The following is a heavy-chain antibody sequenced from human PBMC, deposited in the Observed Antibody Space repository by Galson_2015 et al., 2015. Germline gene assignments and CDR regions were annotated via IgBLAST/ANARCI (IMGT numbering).Heavy chain of an antibody. Sequence: ETLSLTCTVSGGSISTYSWSWVRQPPGKGPDFIGYIYYTGSTNYNPSLKSRVIISEDKSKNQFSLNLSSVTAADTAVYYCARRKPARLAPFDSWGQGTLVTVSS. CDR3: ARRKPARLAPFDS. CDR2: IYYTGST. D-gene: IGHD2-2*01. CDR1: GGSISTYS. J-gene: IGHJ4*02. V-gene: IGHV4-59*08.